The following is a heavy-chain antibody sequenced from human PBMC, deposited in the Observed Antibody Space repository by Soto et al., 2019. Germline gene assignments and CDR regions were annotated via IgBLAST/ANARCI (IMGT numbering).Heavy chain of an antibody. CDR2: IYYSGST. J-gene: IGHJ4*02. CDR1: GGSISSSSYY. CDR3: AXXDXSTLLYDSSGYTPQREEY. V-gene: IGHV4-39*01. D-gene: IGHD3-22*01. Sequence: SETLSLTCTVSGGSISSSSYYWGWIRQPPGKVLEWIVSIYYSGSTYYNPSLKSRVTISLDTSNNQFSLKLSSVTSSYTSVYYCAXXDXSTLLYDSSGYTPQREEYWGQGNLVTVSS.